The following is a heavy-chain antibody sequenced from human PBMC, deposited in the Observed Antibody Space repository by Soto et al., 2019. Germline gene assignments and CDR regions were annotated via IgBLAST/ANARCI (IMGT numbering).Heavy chain of an antibody. CDR1: GVSLSSSNYY. J-gene: IGHJ4*02. CDR2: SGTT. Sequence: PSETLSLTCTVSGVSLSSSNYYWGWIRQPPGKGLEWIGSGTTFNNPSLRSRVTISVDTSKNQFSLKLRSVTASDTAVYYCATYGGDTGRFDDWGQGILVT. D-gene: IGHD4-17*01. V-gene: IGHV4-39*01. CDR3: ATYGGDTGRFDD.